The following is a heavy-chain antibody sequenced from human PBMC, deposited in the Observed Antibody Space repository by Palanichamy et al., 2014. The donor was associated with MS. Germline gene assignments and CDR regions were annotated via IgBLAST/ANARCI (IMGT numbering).Heavy chain of an antibody. CDR1: GFTFSTYS. CDR3: ATGYGGELGGAFDI. D-gene: IGHD1-26*01. J-gene: IGHJ3*02. V-gene: IGHV3-21*01. Sequence: EVQVVEVWGRAWSSLGGPVRLSCAASGFTFSTYSMNWVRQAPGKGLEWVSSISSSSSYIYYADSVKGRFTISRDNAKNSLYLQMNSLRAEDTAIYYCATGYGGELGGAFDIWGQGTMVTVSS. CDR2: ISSSSSYI.